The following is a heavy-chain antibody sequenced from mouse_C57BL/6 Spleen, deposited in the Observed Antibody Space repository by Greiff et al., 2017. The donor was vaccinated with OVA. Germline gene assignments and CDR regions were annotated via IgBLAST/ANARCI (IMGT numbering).Heavy chain of an antibody. CDR3: TRSGDYEYFWYFDV. J-gene: IGHJ1*03. V-gene: IGHV1-15*01. CDR1: GYTFTDYE. D-gene: IGHD2-4*01. Sequence: VQLQQSGAELVRPGASVTLSCKASGYTFTDYEMHWVKQTPVHGLEWIGAIDPETGGTAYNQKFKGKAILTADKSSSTAYMELRSLTSEASDVYYCTRSGDYEYFWYFDVWGTGTTVTVSS. CDR2: IDPETGGT.